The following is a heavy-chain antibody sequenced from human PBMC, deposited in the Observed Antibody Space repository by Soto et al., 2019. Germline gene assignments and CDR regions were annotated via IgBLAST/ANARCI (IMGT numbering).Heavy chain of an antibody. CDR1: GGSISSGGYY. Sequence: QVQLQESGPGLVKPSQTLSLTCTVSGGSISSGGYYWSWIRQHPGKGLEWIGYIYYSGSTYYNPSLKSRVTISVDTAKNQFSLKLSSVTAADTAVYYCAREISYYDSSGYYYVHAFDIWGQGTMVTVSS. J-gene: IGHJ3*02. V-gene: IGHV4-31*03. D-gene: IGHD3-22*01. CDR2: IYYSGST. CDR3: AREISYYDSSGYYYVHAFDI.